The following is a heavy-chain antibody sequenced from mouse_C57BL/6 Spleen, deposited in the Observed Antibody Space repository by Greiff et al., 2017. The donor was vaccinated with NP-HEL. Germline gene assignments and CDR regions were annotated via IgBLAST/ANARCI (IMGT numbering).Heavy chain of an antibody. Sequence: QVQLQQSGPELVKPGASVKLSCKASGYAFSSSWMNWVKQRPGKGLEWIGRIYPGDGDTNYNGKFKGKATLTADKSSSTAYMQLSSLTSEDSAVYVWAIGGGSSYVRTYCDYWGKGTTLTVSS. D-gene: IGHD1-1*01. CDR1: GYAFSSSW. J-gene: IGHJ2*01. V-gene: IGHV1-82*01. CDR3: AIGGGSSYVRTYCDY. CDR2: IYPGDGDT.